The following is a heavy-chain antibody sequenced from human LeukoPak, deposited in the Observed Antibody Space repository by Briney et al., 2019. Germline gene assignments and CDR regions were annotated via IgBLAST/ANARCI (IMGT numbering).Heavy chain of an antibody. CDR2: VYYSGSS. J-gene: IGHJ4*02. CDR1: SGSISSYY. V-gene: IGHV4-59*01. D-gene: IGHD4-17*01. CDR3: ARGPTRYYFDC. Sequence: SETLSLTCTVSSGSISSYYWSWIRQPPGKGLEWIGYVYYSGSSNYNPSLKSRVTMSVDTSKNQFSLKVSSVTAADTAVYYCARGPTRYYFDCWGQGTLVTVSS.